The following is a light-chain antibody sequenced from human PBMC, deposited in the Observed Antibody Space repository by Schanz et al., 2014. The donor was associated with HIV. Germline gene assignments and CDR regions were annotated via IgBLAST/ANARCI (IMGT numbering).Light chain of an antibody. V-gene: IGLV1-40*01. CDR3: SSLTSSSPLYV. Sequence: QSVLAQPPSVSGAPGQRVTISCTGTSSNIGAGYDVHWYQLLPGTAPTLLIFDNTNRPSGVPARFSGSKSGSSASLAISGLQADDEADYYCSSLTSSSPLYVFGTGTKLTVL. CDR1: SSNIGAGYD. CDR2: DNT. J-gene: IGLJ1*01.